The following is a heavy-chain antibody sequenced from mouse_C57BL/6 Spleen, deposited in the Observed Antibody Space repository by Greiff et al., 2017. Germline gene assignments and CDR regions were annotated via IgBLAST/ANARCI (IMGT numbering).Heavy chain of an antibody. D-gene: IGHD2-4*01. CDR3: AMEYDYDGNFDV. CDR1: GYSITSGYY. Sequence: EVQLQQSGPGLVKPSQSLSLTCSVTGYSITSGYYWNWIRQFPGNKLEWMGYISYDGSNNYNPSLKNRISITRDTSKNQFFLKLNSVTTEDTATYYCAMEYDYDGNFDVWGTGTTVTVSS. V-gene: IGHV3-6*01. CDR2: ISYDGSN. J-gene: IGHJ1*03.